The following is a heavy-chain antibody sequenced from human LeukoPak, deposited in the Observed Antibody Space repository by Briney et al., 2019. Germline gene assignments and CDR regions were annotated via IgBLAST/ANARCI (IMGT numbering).Heavy chain of an antibody. Sequence: SVKVSCKASGGTFSSYAISWVRQAPGQGREWMGGIIPIFGTANYAQKFQGRVTITTDESTSTAYMELSSLRSEDTAVYYCAGVPAAISWFDPWGQGTLVTVSS. CDR2: IIPIFGTA. CDR3: AGVPAAISWFDP. D-gene: IGHD2-2*01. CDR1: GGTFSSYA. J-gene: IGHJ5*02. V-gene: IGHV1-69*05.